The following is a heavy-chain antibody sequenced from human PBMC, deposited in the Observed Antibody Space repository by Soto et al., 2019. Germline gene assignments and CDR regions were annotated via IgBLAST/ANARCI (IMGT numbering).Heavy chain of an antibody. Sequence: QVQLVESGGGVVQPGRSLRLSCAASGFTFSSYGMHWVRQAPGKGLEWVAVVWDDGSNKYYADSVKGRFTSSRDNSKNPLDQQMNSLRAEDTAVYYCARGHRRGWFDSWGQGTLVTVSS. CDR3: ARGHRRGWFDS. CDR2: VWDDGSNK. V-gene: IGHV3-33*01. CDR1: GFTFSSYG. J-gene: IGHJ5*01.